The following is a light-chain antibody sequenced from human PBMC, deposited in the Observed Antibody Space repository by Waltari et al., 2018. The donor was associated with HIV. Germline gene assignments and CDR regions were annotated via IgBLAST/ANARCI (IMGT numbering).Light chain of an antibody. CDR1: TAHIVANF. J-gene: IGLJ2*01. V-gene: IGLV1-47*01. Sequence: QSVLTQPPSASGTPGQKVTISCSGGTAHIVANFVFWFQQFPGTAPKLLIYRDNLRHSGVPARFSGSKSGTSASLTISGLRSDDEAHYFCAVLDDTLGGGVFGGGTKLTVL. CDR2: RDN. CDR3: AVLDDTLGGGV.